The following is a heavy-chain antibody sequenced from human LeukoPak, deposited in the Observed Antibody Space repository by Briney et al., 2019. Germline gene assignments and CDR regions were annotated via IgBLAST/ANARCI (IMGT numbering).Heavy chain of an antibody. J-gene: IGHJ4*02. CDR3: ARLIAVAGTYRGHFDY. CDR1: GGSISSYY. V-gene: IGHV4-59*08. CDR2: IYYSGST. Sequence: PSETLSLTCTVSGGSISSYYWSWIRQPPGKGLELIGYIYYSGSTNYNPSLMSRLTISVDTSKNQFSLKLSSVTAADTAVYYCARLIAVAGTYRGHFDYWGQGALVTVSS. D-gene: IGHD6-19*01.